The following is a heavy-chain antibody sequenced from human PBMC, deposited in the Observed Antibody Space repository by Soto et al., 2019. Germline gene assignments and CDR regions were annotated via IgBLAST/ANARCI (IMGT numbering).Heavy chain of an antibody. D-gene: IGHD4-4*01. CDR1: GFIFNSYS. CDR2: ITSDTTYI. Sequence: EVQLVETGGGLVKPGGSLRVSCAASGFIFNSYSMAWVRQAPGKGLEWVSSITSDTTYIFYADSVKGRFTISRDTAKNSLYLQMSSLRDEDTAVYYCVRNSSRFDYWGHGVLVTVSS. J-gene: IGHJ4*01. CDR3: VRNSSRFDY. V-gene: IGHV3-21*01.